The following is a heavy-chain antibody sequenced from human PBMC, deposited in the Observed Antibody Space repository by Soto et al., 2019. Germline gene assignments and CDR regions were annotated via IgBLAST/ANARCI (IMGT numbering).Heavy chain of an antibody. CDR1: GFTFSSYA. CDR2: ISGSGGST. Sequence: GGSLRLSCAASGFTFSSYAMSRVRQAPGKGLEWVSAISGSGGSTYYADSVKGRFTISRDNSKNTLYLQMNSLRDEDTAVYYCAKTVRSITGPSFDYWGQGTLVTVSS. D-gene: IGHD1-20*01. V-gene: IGHV3-23*01. J-gene: IGHJ4*02. CDR3: AKTVRSITGPSFDY.